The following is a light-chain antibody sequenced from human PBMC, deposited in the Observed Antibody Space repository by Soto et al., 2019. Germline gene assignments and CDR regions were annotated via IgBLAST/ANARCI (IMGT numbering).Light chain of an antibody. CDR2: GAS. J-gene: IGKJ5*01. Sequence: EIVLTQSPGTLSLSPGERATLSCRASQSVSSSYLAWYQQKPGQPPRLLIYGASSRATGIPDRFSGSGSGTDFTLTISRLEPEDFAVFYCQHYVSLPITFGQGTRLEIK. V-gene: IGKV3-20*01. CDR1: QSVSSSY. CDR3: QHYVSLPIT.